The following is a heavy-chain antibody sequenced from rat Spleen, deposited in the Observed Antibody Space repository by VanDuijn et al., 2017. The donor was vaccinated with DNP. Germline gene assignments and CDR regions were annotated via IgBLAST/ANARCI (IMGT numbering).Heavy chain of an antibody. CDR3: TKDLQWYAMDA. D-gene: IGHD1-1*01. V-gene: IGHV5-58*01. CDR1: GFTFSTYW. J-gene: IGHJ4*01. Sequence: EVQLVETGGDLVPPGRSLKLSCVAPGFTFSTYWMFWIRQAPGKGLEWVASINPDGGNTYCQDSVKGRFTISRDNAENTVYLQMNSLRSEDTATYYCTKDLQWYAMDAWGQGTSVTVSS. CDR2: INPDGGNT.